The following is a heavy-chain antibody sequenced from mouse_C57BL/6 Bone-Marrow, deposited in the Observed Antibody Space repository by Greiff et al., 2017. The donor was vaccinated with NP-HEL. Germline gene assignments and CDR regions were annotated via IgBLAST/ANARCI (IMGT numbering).Heavy chain of an antibody. CDR3: AIYYYGSSFHYYAMDY. CDR1: GYTFTSYG. Sequence: VKLVESGAELARPGASVKLSCKASGYTFTSYGISWVKQRTGQGLEWIGEIYPRSGNTYYNEKFKGKATLTADKSSSTAYMELRSLTSEDSAVYFCAIYYYGSSFHYYAMDYWGQGTSVTVSS. D-gene: IGHD1-1*01. V-gene: IGHV1-81*01. J-gene: IGHJ4*01. CDR2: IYPRSGNT.